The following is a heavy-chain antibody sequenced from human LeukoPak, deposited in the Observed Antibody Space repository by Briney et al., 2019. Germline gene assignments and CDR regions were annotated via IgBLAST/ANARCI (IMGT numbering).Heavy chain of an antibody. CDR1: GGSFSGYY. Sequence: SETLSLTCAVYGGSFSGYYWSWIRQPPGKGLEWIGEINHSGSTNYNPSLKSRVTMSVDTSKNQFSLQPRPVTAADTAVYYCARVRPYYYDSKRSVFDYWGQGTLVTVSS. J-gene: IGHJ4*02. CDR3: ARVRPYYYDSKRSVFDY. CDR2: INHSGST. D-gene: IGHD3-22*01. V-gene: IGHV4-34*01.